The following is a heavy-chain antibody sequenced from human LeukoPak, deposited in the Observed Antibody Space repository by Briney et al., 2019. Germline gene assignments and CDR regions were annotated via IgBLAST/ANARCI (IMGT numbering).Heavy chain of an antibody. D-gene: IGHD6-13*01. Sequence: KPSETLSLTCTVSGGSISSYYWSWIRQPAGKGLEWIGRIYTSGSTNYNPSLKSRVTMTVDTSKNQFSLKLSSVTAADTAVYYCARDVLLIAGNYFDYWGQGTLVTVSS. V-gene: IGHV4-4*07. CDR1: GGSISSYY. J-gene: IGHJ4*02. CDR3: ARDVLLIAGNYFDY. CDR2: IYTSGST.